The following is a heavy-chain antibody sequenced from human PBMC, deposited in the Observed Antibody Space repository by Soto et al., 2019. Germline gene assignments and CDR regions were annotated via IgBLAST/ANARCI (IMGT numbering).Heavy chain of an antibody. V-gene: IGHV1-69*13. D-gene: IGHD1-26*01. CDR3: AIVMGATLYSWFDP. Sequence: GASVKVSCKASGYTFTSYGISWVRQAPGQGLEWMGAIIPIYDTAHYALRFRGRVTITADASTSTAFMELTSLRSEDTAMYYCAIVMGATLYSWFDPWGQGTLVTVSS. CDR1: GYTFTSYG. J-gene: IGHJ5*02. CDR2: IIPIYDTA.